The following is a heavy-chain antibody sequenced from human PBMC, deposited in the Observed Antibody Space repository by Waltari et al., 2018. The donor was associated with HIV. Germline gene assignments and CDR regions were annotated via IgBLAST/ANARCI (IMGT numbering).Heavy chain of an antibody. D-gene: IGHD2-2*01. V-gene: IGHV3-21*01. CDR2: ISGSGDYI. J-gene: IGHJ4*02. Sequence: EVQLVESGGGLVKPGGSLRLSCAASGFTFINFGMNWVGQAPGKGLEWVSSISGSGDYIFYADSLEGRFTISRDNAKNSFHLQMNSLRVEDTAVYYCARAWGSTSHNYYFDYWGQGTLVTVSS. CDR3: ARAWGSTSHNYYFDY. CDR1: GFTFINFG.